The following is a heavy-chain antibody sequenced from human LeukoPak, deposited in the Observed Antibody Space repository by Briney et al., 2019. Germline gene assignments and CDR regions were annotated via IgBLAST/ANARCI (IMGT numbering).Heavy chain of an antibody. J-gene: IGHJ4*02. CDR1: GYTFTSYD. CDR3: ARGQKRRYYFDY. CDR2: MNPNSGNT. D-gene: IGHD6-25*01. V-gene: IGHV1-8*01. Sequence: ASVKVSCKASGYTFTSYDINWVRQATGHGLEWMGWMNPNSGNTGYAQKSQGRVTMTRNTSISTAYMELSSLRSEDTAVYYCARGQKRRYYFDYWGQGTLVTVSS.